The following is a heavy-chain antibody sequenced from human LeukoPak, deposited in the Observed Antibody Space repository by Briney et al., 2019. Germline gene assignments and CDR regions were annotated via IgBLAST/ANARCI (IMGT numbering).Heavy chain of an antibody. D-gene: IGHD3-22*01. CDR1: GFTFSSYG. V-gene: IGHV3-30*03. CDR3: AASYYYDSSGYYSPGY. J-gene: IGHJ4*02. CDR2: ISYDGSNK. Sequence: GGSLRLSCAASGFTFSSYGMHWVRQAPGKGLEWVALISYDGSNKYYADSVTGRFTISRDISKNTLYLQMNSLRAEDTAVYYCAASYYYDSSGYYSPGYWGQGTLVTVSS.